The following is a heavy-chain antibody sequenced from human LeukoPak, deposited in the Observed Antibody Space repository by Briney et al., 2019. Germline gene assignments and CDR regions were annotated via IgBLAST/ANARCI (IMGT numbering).Heavy chain of an antibody. CDR3: ARSPQTYYYDYSGYHFDY. J-gene: IGHJ4*02. V-gene: IGHV3-48*01. Sequence: GGSLRLSCAASGFIFSHYSMNWVRQAPGKGLEWVSYISSSSSTIYYADSVKGRFTISRDNAKNSLYLQMNSLRAEDTAVYYCARSPQTYYYDYSGYHFDYWGQGTLVTVSS. CDR1: GFIFSHYS. CDR2: ISSSSSTI. D-gene: IGHD3-22*01.